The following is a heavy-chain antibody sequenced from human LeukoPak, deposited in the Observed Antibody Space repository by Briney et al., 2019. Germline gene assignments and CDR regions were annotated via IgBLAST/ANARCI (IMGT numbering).Heavy chain of an antibody. V-gene: IGHV4-34*01. CDR1: GRSFSGYF. CDR2: IKNSGST. J-gene: IGHJ6*02. CDR3: AAPNGSGTSCYGGNGYYYYGLDV. D-gene: IGHD2-2*01. Sequence: SETLSLTCAVYGRSFSGYFWSWIRPPARERLEWIVKIKNSGSTSYTQSLKSRVTISVDTSKNQLSLKLSSLTAADTAVYYCAAPNGSGTSCYGGNGYYYYGLDVWGQGTTVTVSS.